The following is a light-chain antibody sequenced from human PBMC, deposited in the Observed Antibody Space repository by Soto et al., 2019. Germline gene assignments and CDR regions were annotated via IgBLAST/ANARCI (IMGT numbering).Light chain of an antibody. V-gene: IGLV2-14*01. CDR3: SSYTSSSTRV. CDR2: DVS. Sequence: QSALTQPASVPGSPGQSIIISCTGTSSDVGGYNYVSWYQQHPGKAPKLMIYDVSNRPSGVSNRFSGSKSGNTASLTISGLQAEDEADYYCSSYTSSSTRVFGTGTKLTVL. CDR1: SSDVGGYNY. J-gene: IGLJ1*01.